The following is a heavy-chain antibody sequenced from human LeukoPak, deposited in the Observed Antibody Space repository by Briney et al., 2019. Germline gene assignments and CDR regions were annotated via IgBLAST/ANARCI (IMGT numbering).Heavy chain of an antibody. J-gene: IGHJ6*04. CDR2: LKRKTDGGTT. D-gene: IGHD5-12*01. CDR3: TTAGATIIHYGMDV. CDR1: GFPLSNAW. V-gene: IGHV3-15*01. Sequence: GGSLRLPCAASGFPLSNAWMIWVRQARGKGLEWGGNLKRKTDGGTTDYAAPVKGRFTSSRDDSKNTLYLQMNSLKTDDTAVYYCTTAGATIIHYGMDVWSKGTTVTVSS.